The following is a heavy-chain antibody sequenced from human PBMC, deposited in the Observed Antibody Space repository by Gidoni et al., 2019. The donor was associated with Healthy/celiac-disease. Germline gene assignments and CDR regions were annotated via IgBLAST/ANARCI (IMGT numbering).Heavy chain of an antibody. CDR2: IYHSGST. J-gene: IGHJ4*02. Sequence: QVQLQESGPGLVKPSATLSLTCAVSGYSISSGYYWGWIRQPPGKGLEWIGSIYHSGSTYYNPSLKSRVTISVDTSKNQFSLKLSSVTAADTAVYYCARDRNYYDSSGYYEFDYWGQGTLVTVSS. V-gene: IGHV4-38-2*02. CDR3: ARDRNYYDSSGYYEFDY. CDR1: GYSISSGYY. D-gene: IGHD3-22*01.